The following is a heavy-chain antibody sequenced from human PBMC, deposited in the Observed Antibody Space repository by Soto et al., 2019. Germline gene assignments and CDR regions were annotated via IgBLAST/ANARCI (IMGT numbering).Heavy chain of an antibody. CDR2: IYYSGST. CDR3: ASLGYCSSTSCYRGVYYMDV. D-gene: IGHD2-2*01. Sequence: SETLSLTCTVSGGSISSGGYYWSWIRQHPGKGLEWIGYIYYSGSTYYNPSLKSRVTISVDTSKNQFSLKLSSVTAAETAVYYCASLGYCSSTSCYRGVYYMDVWGKGTTVTVSS. CDR1: GGSISSGGYY. V-gene: IGHV4-31*03. J-gene: IGHJ6*03.